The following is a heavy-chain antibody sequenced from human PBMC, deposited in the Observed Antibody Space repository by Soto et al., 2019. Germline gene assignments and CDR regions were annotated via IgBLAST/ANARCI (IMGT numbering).Heavy chain of an antibody. CDR1: GFTFSSYW. Sequence: LRLSCAASGFTFSSYWMSWVRQAPGKGLEWVANIKQDGSERNYVDSVKGRFTISRDNAENSLYLQMNSLRAEDTAVYYCASARHIGPWGQGTLVTVSS. V-gene: IGHV3-7*01. CDR2: IKQDGSER. J-gene: IGHJ5*02. D-gene: IGHD2-21*01. CDR3: ASARHIGP.